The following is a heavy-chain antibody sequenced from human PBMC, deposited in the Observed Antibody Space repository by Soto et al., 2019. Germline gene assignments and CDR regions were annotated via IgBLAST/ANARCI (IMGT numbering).Heavy chain of an antibody. Sequence: QVQLVESGGGVVQPGRSLRLSCAASGFTFSSYGMHWVRQAPGKGLEWVAVISYDGSNKYYADSVKGRFTISRDNSKNTLYLQMNSLRAEDTAVYYCVKLRFLESTRRGGMDVWGQGTTVTVSS. J-gene: IGHJ6*02. CDR3: VKLRFLESTRRGGMDV. V-gene: IGHV3-30*18. D-gene: IGHD3-3*01. CDR2: ISYDGSNK. CDR1: GFTFSSYG.